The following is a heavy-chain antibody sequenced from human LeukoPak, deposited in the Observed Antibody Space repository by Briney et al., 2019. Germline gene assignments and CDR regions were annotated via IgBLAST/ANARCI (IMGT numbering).Heavy chain of an antibody. CDR3: ARVAYRRGGSYYFDY. J-gene: IGHJ4*02. CDR1: GFTFSSYS. V-gene: IGHV3-21*01. D-gene: IGHD1-26*01. Sequence: GGSLRLSCAASGFTFSSYSMNWVRQAPGKGLEWVSSISSSSSYIYYADSVKGRFTISRDNAKNSLYLQMNSLRAEDTAVYYCARVAYRRGGSYYFDYWGQGTLVTV. CDR2: ISSSSSYI.